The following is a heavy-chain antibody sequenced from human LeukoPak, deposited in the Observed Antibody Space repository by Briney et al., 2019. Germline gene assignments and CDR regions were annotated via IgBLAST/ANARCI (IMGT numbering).Heavy chain of an antibody. D-gene: IGHD5-12*01. J-gene: IGHJ3*02. CDR3: ARDTRGYDYDAFDI. CDR2: ISSSSSYI. Sequence: GGSLRLSCAASGFTFSNAWMSWVRQAPGKGLEWVSSISSSSSYIYYADSVKGRFTISRDNAKNSLYLQMNSLRAEVTAVYYCARDTRGYDYDAFDIWGQGTMVTVSS. V-gene: IGHV3-21*01. CDR1: GFTFSNAW.